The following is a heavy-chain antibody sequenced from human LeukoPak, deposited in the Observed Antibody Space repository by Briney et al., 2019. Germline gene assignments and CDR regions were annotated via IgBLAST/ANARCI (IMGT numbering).Heavy chain of an antibody. Sequence: GRSLRLSCAASGLTFDDYGMHWVRQAPGKGLEWVSGISWSSGKIGYADSVKGRFTISRDNAKNSLYLQMNSLRAEDTAFYYCAIDIGGGTAAPRDWGQGTLVTVSS. V-gene: IGHV3-9*01. D-gene: IGHD6-6*01. CDR1: GLTFDDYG. CDR3: AIDIGGGTAAPRD. CDR2: ISWSSGKI. J-gene: IGHJ4*02.